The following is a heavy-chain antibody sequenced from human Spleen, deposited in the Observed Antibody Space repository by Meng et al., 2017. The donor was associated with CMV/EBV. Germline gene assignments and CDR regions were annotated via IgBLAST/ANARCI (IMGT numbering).Heavy chain of an antibody. D-gene: IGHD2-8*01. CDR2: INPSGGST. CDR3: ARGLMVYADL. J-gene: IGHJ4*02. V-gene: IGHV1-46*01. CDR1: GYTFTSYY. Sequence: KLSCKSSGYTFTSYYMHWVRQAPGQGLEWMGIINPSGGSTSYAQKFQGRVTMTRDTSTSTVYMELSSLRSEDTAVYYCARGLMVYADLWGQGTLVTVSS.